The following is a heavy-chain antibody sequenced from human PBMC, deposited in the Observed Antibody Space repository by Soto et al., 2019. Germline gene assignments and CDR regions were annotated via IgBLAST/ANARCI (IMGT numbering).Heavy chain of an antibody. CDR2: IKFDGSEK. D-gene: IGHD2-2*01. CDR1: TFSDYW. Sequence: TFSDYWMSWVRQAPGKGPEWVANIKFDGSEKQYVDSVRGRFTISRDNSRSSLSLQMNSLRAGDTAVYYCVKDGGYCSSSTCYAPRNHYFDSWGQGTLVTVSS. CDR3: VKDGGYCSSSTCYAPRNHYFDS. J-gene: IGHJ4*02. V-gene: IGHV3-7*03.